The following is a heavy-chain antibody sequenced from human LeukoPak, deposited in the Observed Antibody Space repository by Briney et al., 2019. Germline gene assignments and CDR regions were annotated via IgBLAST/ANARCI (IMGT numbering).Heavy chain of an antibody. V-gene: IGHV3-23*01. Sequence: PGGSLRLSCAASGFTFSIYAMSWVRQAPGKGLEWVSSTSSGGDYTYYAGSVKGRFTISRDNSKNTLYLQMNSLRAEDTATYYCAKDRPNYYESNGHYYRRDGDSWGQGTQVTVSS. J-gene: IGHJ5*01. CDR2: TSSGGDYT. CDR1: GFTFSIYA. CDR3: AKDRPNYYESNGHYYRRDGDS. D-gene: IGHD3-22*01.